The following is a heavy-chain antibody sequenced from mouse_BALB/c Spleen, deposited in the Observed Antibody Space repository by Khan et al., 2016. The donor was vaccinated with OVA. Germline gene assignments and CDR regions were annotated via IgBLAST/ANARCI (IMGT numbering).Heavy chain of an antibody. J-gene: IGHJ3*01. CDR2: INPSNGYT. D-gene: IGHD1-1*01. V-gene: IGHV1-4*01. CDR3: VRAGEYHWNYDLFDY. CDR1: GYTLTSYT. Sequence: QVQLQQSGAELARPGASVKMSCKASGYTLTSYTIHWIKQRPGQGLEWIGYINPSNGYTNYNQKFKDKATLTTDKSSTTAYLQLSSLTSDNYAVYNCVRAGEYHWNYDLFDYWGQGTLVTVSA.